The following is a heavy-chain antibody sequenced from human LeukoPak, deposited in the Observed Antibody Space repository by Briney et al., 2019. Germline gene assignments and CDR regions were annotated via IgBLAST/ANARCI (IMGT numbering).Heavy chain of an antibody. CDR2: ISSSSSYI. CDR3: ARTDYDFWSGYYQPYYYYYYMDV. V-gene: IGHV3-21*01. D-gene: IGHD3-3*01. CDR1: GFTFSSYS. Sequence: GGSLRLSCAASGFTFSSYSMNWVRQAPGKGLEWVSSISSSSSYIYYADSVKGRFTISRDNAKNSLYLQMNSLRAEDTAVYYCARTDYDFWSGYYQPYYYYYYMDVWGKGTTVTVSS. J-gene: IGHJ6*03.